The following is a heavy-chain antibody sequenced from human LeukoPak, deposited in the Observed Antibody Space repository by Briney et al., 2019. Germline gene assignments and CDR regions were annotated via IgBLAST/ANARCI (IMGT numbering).Heavy chain of an antibody. CDR1: GFTFSSYG. Sequence: GGSLRLSCAASGFTFSSYGMHWVRQAPGKGLEWVAVISYDGSNKYYADSVKGRFTISRDNSKNTLYLQMNSLRAEDTAVYYCAKDDQYGDYARDYYYGMDVWGQGTTVTVSS. D-gene: IGHD4-17*01. V-gene: IGHV3-30*18. CDR2: ISYDGSNK. CDR3: AKDDQYGDYARDYYYGMDV. J-gene: IGHJ6*02.